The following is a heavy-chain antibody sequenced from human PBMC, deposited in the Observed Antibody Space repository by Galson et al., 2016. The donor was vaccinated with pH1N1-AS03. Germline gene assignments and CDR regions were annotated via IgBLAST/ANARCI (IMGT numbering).Heavy chain of an antibody. CDR1: GYSISSGSY. D-gene: IGHD6-13*01. J-gene: IGHJ4*02. V-gene: IGHV4-38-2*02. CDR2: IYHSGST. Sequence: SETLSLTCAVSGYSISSGSYWGWIRQPPGKGLEWIGSIYHSGSTYYNPSLKSRITISVDTSKNQFSLNLYSVTAADTAVYYCAREGAAADPDDSWGQGTLVTVSS. CDR3: AREGAAADPDDS.